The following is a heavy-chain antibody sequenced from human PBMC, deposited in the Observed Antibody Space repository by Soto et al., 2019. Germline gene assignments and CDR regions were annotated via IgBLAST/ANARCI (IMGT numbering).Heavy chain of an antibody. CDR3: ARDQEYYFHY. D-gene: IGHD3-10*01. V-gene: IGHV3-21*06. CDR1: GFTFTRYS. Sequence: PXVSLRLSCAASGFTFTRYSMNWVRQAPGKGLEWVSSISSTTNYIYYGDSMKGRFTISRDNAKNSLYLEMNSLRAEDTAVYYCARDQEYYFHYWGQGSLVTVSS. CDR2: ISSTTNYI. J-gene: IGHJ4*02.